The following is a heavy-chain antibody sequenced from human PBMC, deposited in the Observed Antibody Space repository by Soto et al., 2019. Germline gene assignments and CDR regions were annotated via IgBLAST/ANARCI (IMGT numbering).Heavy chain of an antibody. CDR3: ARARGESGSYYGVYYYGMDV. J-gene: IGHJ6*02. CDR1: GYTLTSYD. CDR2: MNPSSGDT. D-gene: IGHD3-10*01. V-gene: IGHV1-8*01. Sequence: QVQLVQSGAEVKKPGASVKVSCKASGYTLTSYDITWVRQATGQGLEWMGWMNPSSGDTGYAQKFQGRVTMTSDTSISTAYMELSSLRSEGTAIYYSARARGESGSYYGVYYYGMDVWGQGTTVTVSS.